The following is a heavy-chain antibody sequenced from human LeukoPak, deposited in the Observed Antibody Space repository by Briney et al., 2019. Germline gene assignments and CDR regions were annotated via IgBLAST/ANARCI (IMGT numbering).Heavy chain of an antibody. Sequence: ASVKVSCKASGGTFSSYAISWVRQAPGQGLEWMGGIIPIFGTANYAQMFQGRVTITTDESTSTAYMELSSLRSEDTAVYYCATDGGGSYSYYFDYWGQGTLVTVSS. V-gene: IGHV1-69*05. CDR2: IIPIFGTA. CDR3: ATDGGGSYSYYFDY. D-gene: IGHD1-26*01. CDR1: GGTFSSYA. J-gene: IGHJ4*02.